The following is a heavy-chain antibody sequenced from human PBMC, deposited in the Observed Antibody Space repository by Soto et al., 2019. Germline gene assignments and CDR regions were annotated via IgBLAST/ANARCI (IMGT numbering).Heavy chain of an antibody. CDR2: ISSSSSTI. V-gene: IGHV3-48*01. D-gene: IGHD2-15*01. J-gene: IGHJ4*02. CDR3: ARDIDG. CDR1: GFTFSSYS. Sequence: EVQVVESGGGLVQPGGSLRLSCAASGFTFSSYSMNWVREAPGKGLEWVSYISSSSSTIFYADSVKGRFTISRDNAKNSLYLQMNSLRAEDTAVYYCARDIDGGGQGTLVTVSS.